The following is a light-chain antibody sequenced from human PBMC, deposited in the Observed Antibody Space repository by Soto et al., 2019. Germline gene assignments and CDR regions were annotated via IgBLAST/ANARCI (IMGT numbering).Light chain of an antibody. CDR3: MQALQTLWT. CDR1: QSLLHSNGYNY. Sequence: DIVMTQSPLSLPVTPGEPASISCRSSQSLLHSNGYNYLDWYLQKPGQSPQLLIYLGSNRASEDSDRFSGSGSGTDFTLKISRVEADDVGVYYCMQALQTLWTFGQGTKVEIK. J-gene: IGKJ1*01. CDR2: LGS. V-gene: IGKV2-28*01.